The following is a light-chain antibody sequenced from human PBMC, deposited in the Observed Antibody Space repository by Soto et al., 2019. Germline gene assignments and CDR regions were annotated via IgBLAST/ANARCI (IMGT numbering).Light chain of an antibody. Sequence: MVVRQSAKNLSAPPAARHTNYCRASQSVSSNLAWYQQKPGQAPRLLIYSISSRATGIPDRFSGSGSGTDFTLTISRLEPEDFAVYYCQQYGRSPLSFGGGTRVDNK. CDR3: QQYGRSPLS. V-gene: IGKV3-20*01. CDR2: SIS. J-gene: IGKJ4*01. CDR1: QSVSSN.